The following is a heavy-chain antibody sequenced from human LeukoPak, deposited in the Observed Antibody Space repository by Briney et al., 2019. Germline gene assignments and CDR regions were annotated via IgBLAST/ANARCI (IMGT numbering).Heavy chain of an antibody. CDR3: ARVAAGIGFFQH. D-gene: IGHD6-13*01. J-gene: IGHJ1*01. CDR2: ISAYNGNT. V-gene: IGHV1-18*01. Sequence: GASVKVSCKASGYTFTSYGISWVRQAPGRGLEWMGWISAYNGNTNYAQKLRGRVTMTTDTSTSTAYMELRSLRSDDTAVYYCARVAAGIGFFQHWGQGTLVTVSS. CDR1: GYTFTSYG.